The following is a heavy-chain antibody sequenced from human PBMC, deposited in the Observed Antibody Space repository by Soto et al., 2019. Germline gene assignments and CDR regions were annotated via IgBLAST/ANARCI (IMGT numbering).Heavy chain of an antibody. Sequence: WTWIRQPPGKGLEWIGYIYYTGSTNYNPSLKSRVGISVDTSKREFSLKLKSVTAADTAVYFCARVGIAVTATGFDSWGQGYLVTVSS. V-gene: IGHV4-59*01. CDR2: IYYTGST. CDR3: ARVGIAVTATGFDS. J-gene: IGHJ4*02. D-gene: IGHD6-19*01.